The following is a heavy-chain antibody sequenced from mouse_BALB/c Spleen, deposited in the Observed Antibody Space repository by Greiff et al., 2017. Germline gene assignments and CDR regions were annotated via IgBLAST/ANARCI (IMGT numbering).Heavy chain of an antibody. CDR3: ARGEVRRVYAMDY. Sequence: VQLQQSGAELVKPGASVKLSCTASGFNIKDTYMHWVKQRPEQGLEWIGRIDPANGNTKYDPKFQGKATITADTSSNTAYLQLSSLTSEDTAVYYCARGEVRRVYAMDYWGQGTSVTVSS. V-gene: IGHV14-3*02. J-gene: IGHJ4*01. CDR1: GFNIKDTY. CDR2: IDPANGNT. D-gene: IGHD2-14*01.